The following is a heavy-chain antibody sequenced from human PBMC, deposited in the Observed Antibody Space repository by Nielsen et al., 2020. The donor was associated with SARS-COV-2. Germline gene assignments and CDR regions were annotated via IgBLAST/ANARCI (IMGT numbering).Heavy chain of an antibody. CDR3: ARRSGAAATSWFDP. CDR2: INPNSGGT. V-gene: IGHV1-2*06. J-gene: IGHJ5*02. D-gene: IGHD6-25*01. CDR1: GYTFTGYY. Sequence: ASVKVSCKASGYTFTGYYMHWVRQAPGQGLEWMGRINPNSGGTNYAQKFQGRVTMTRDTSISTAYMELSRLRSDDTAVYYCARRSGAAATSWFDPWGQGTLVAVSS.